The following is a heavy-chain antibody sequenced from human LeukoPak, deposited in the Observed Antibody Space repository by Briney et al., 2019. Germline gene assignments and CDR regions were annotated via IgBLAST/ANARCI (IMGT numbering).Heavy chain of an antibody. CDR2: ISYDGSNK. CDR1: GFTFSSYA. CDR3: ARFRIAAAGIFDY. V-gene: IGHV3-30-3*01. Sequence: GGSLRLSCAASGFTFSSYAVSWVRQAPGKGLEWVAVISYDGSNKYYADSVKGRFTISRDNSKNTLYLQMNSLRAEDTAVYYCARFRIAAAGIFDYWGQGTLVTVSS. J-gene: IGHJ4*02. D-gene: IGHD6-13*01.